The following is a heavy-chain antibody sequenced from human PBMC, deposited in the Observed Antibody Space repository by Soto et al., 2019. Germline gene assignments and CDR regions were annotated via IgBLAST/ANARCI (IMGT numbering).Heavy chain of an antibody. CDR2: IYPGDSET. CDR3: ARSPRSSPYFDY. Sequence: GESLKISCQCSGYTFSNFWIAWVRQLPGKGLEYMGIIYPGDSETRYSPSFHGKVTISADRSIGAAYLQWSSLEASDSAFYFCARSPRSSPYFDYWGQGALVTVSS. V-gene: IGHV5-51*01. J-gene: IGHJ4*02. D-gene: IGHD6-13*01. CDR1: GYTFSNFW.